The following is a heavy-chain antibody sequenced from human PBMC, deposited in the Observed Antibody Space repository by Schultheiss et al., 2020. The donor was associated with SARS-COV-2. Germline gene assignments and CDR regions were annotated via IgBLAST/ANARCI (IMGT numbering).Heavy chain of an antibody. CDR3: ARDQGYDWNYVSNWFDP. J-gene: IGHJ5*02. V-gene: IGHV1-46*01. CDR2: INPSGGST. D-gene: IGHD1-7*01. Sequence: ASVKVSCKASGYTFTSYYMHWVRQSPGQGLEWMGIINPSGGSTSYAQKFQGRVTMTGDMSISTAYMDLSRLKSDDTAVYYCARDQGYDWNYVSNWFDPWGQGTLVTVSS. CDR1: GYTFTSYY.